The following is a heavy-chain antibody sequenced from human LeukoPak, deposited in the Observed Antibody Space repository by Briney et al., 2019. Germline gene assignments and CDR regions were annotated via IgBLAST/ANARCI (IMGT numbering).Heavy chain of an antibody. V-gene: IGHV1-18*01. D-gene: IGHD4-17*01. CDR3: ARDVRDYGDYDAFDY. CDR2: ISAYNGNT. J-gene: IGHJ4*02. CDR1: GYTFNSYS. Sequence: GSSVKVSCKASGYTFNSYSTSWVRQAPGQGLEWMGWISAYNGNTNYAQKIQGRVTMTTDTSTSTVYMELRSLRSDDTAVYYCARDVRDYGDYDAFDYWGQGTLVTVSS.